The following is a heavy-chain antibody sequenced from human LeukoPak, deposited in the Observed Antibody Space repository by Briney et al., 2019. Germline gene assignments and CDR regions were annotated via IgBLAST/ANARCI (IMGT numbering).Heavy chain of an antibody. CDR3: VKDLIGTYAFDY. D-gene: IGHD1-26*01. Sequence: GGSLRLSCAASTFTFRNYWMSWVRQAPGKGLEYVSSISADGGSTFYADSVKGRFTVSRDNSMNTLYLQMSSLRVEDTAVYYCVKDLIGTYAFDYWGQGTLITVSS. CDR2: ISADGGST. V-gene: IGHV3-64D*08. CDR1: TFTFRNYW. J-gene: IGHJ4*02.